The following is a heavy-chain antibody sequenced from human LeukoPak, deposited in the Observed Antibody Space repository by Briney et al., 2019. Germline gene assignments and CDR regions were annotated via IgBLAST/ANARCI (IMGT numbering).Heavy chain of an antibody. CDR1: GYSMSSGYY. Sequence: SETLSLTCTVSGYSMSSGYYWGWIRQPPGKGLQWIGSIFHSGNSYYNPSLKSRVTISVDTSKNQFSLKVNSVTAADTAVYYCARLGYCSGGSCYYYYYMDVWGKGTTVTVSS. V-gene: IGHV4-38-2*02. CDR2: IFHSGNS. J-gene: IGHJ6*03. CDR3: ARLGYCSGGSCYYYYYMDV. D-gene: IGHD2-15*01.